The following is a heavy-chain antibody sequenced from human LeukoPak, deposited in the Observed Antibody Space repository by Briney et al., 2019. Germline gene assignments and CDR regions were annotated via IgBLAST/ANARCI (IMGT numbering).Heavy chain of an antibody. J-gene: IGHJ6*03. CDR3: ARGSGRRGYYYMDV. D-gene: IGHD5-12*01. V-gene: IGHV3-7*01. CDR2: IKQDGSEK. Sequence: PGGSLRLSCAASGFTFSSYWMSWVRQAPGKGLEWVANIKQDGSEKYYVDSVKGRFTISRDNAKNSLYLQMNSLRAEDTAVYYCARGSGRRGYYYMDVWGKGTTVTVSS. CDR1: GFTFSSYW.